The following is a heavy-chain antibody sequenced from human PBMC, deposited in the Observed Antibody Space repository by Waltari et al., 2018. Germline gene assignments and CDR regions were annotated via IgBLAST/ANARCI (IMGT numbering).Heavy chain of an antibody. CDR1: GFTFWNYW. J-gene: IGHJ3*02. CDR3: ARDVSAFDI. CDR2: IKQDGSEK. Sequence: EVQLVESGGGLVQPGGSLRRPFVVSGFTFWNYWSGWVRQAPGKGLEWVANIKQDGSEKYYVDSVKGRFTISRDNAKNSLYLQMNSLRAEDTAVYYCARDVSAFDIWGQGTMVTVSS. V-gene: IGHV3-7*01.